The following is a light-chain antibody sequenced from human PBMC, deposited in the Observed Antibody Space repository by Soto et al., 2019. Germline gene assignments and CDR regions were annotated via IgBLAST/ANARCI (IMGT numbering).Light chain of an antibody. Sequence: EIVLTQSPGTLSLSPGERATLSCRASQSVSSSYLAWYQQKPGQAPRLLIYGASSRATGIPDRFSGSGSGTDFTLTISRLEPEDLAVYYCQQYGGSPYTFGQRTNLEIK. CDR2: GAS. CDR3: QQYGGSPYT. CDR1: QSVSSSY. V-gene: IGKV3-20*01. J-gene: IGKJ2*01.